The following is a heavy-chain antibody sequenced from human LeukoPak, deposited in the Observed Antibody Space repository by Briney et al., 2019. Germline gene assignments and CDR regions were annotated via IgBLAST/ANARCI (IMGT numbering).Heavy chain of an antibody. V-gene: IGHV1-69*13. Sequence: SVKVSCKASGGTFSSYAISWVRQAPGQGLEWMGGIIPIFGTANYAQKCQGRVTITADESTSTAHMELSSLRSEDTAVYYCARDRGIDSYGFQYNWFDPWGQGTLVTVSS. CDR2: IIPIFGTA. D-gene: IGHD5-18*01. CDR3: ARDRGIDSYGFQYNWFDP. J-gene: IGHJ5*02. CDR1: GGTFSSYA.